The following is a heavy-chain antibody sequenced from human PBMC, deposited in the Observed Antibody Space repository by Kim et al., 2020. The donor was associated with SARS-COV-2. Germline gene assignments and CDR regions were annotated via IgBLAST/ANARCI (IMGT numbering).Heavy chain of an antibody. J-gene: IGHJ4*02. V-gene: IGHV1-3*01. CDR3: ARVYNMITFGGVLGPLDY. Sequence: QGRVTITRDPSASTAYMELSSLRSEDTAVYYCARVYNMITFGGVLGPLDYWGQGTLVTVSS. D-gene: IGHD3-16*01.